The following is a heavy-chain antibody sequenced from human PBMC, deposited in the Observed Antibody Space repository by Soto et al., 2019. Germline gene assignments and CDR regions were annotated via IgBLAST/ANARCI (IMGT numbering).Heavy chain of an antibody. CDR1: GVFISNYY. V-gene: IGHV4-59*01. CDR2: VYNSGST. J-gene: IGHJ6*02. Sequence: TLSLTCSVSGVFISNYYWTWIRQSPGKGLEWIGYVYNSGSTKYNPSLKSRVSISIDTSKNQFSLKLSSVTAADTAVYYCARGGVVVVSYALDAWGQGTTVTVSS. CDR3: ARGGVVVVSYALDA. D-gene: IGHD2-21*01.